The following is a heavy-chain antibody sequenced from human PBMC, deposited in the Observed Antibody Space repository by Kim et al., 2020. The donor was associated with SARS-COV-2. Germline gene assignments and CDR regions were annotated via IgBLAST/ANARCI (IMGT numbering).Heavy chain of an antibody. V-gene: IGHV3-9*01. J-gene: IGHJ6*02. CDR3: AKSMGGPYYGMDV. D-gene: IGHD1-26*01. Sequence: GGSLRLSCAASGFTFDDYAMHWVRQAPGKGLEWVSGISWNSGSIGYADSVKGRFTISRDNAKNSLYLQMNSLRAEDTALYYCAKSMGGPYYGMDVWGQGTTVTVSS. CDR2: ISWNSGSI. CDR1: GFTFDDYA.